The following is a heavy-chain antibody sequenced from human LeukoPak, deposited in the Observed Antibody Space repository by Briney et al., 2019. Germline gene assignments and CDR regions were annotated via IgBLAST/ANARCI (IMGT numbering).Heavy chain of an antibody. V-gene: IGHV1-18*01. CDR3: ARVVGATSENDY. CDR2: ISAYNGNT. D-gene: IGHD1-26*01. Sequence: ASVKVSCKASGYTFTSYAMNWVRQAPGQGLEWMGWISAYNGNTNYAQKLQGRVTMTTDTSTSTAYMELRSLRSDDTAVYYCARVVGATSENDYWGQGTLVTVSS. J-gene: IGHJ4*02. CDR1: GYTFTSYA.